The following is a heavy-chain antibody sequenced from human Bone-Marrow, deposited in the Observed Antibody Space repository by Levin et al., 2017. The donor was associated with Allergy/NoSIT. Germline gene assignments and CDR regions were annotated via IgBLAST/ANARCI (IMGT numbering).Heavy chain of an antibody. CDR2: ISWNSGKT. CDR3: VKSLNTMTIHDGFDF. Sequence: SLKISCATSKFIFDDYGMYWVLQAPGKGLEWVSGISWNSGKTHYADSVKGRFIISRDNAKNSLYLQMNSLRTEDTALYYCVKSLNTMTIHDGFDFWGQGTMVTVSA. D-gene: IGHD1/OR15-1a*01. V-gene: IGHV3-9*01. J-gene: IGHJ3*01. CDR1: KFIFDDYG.